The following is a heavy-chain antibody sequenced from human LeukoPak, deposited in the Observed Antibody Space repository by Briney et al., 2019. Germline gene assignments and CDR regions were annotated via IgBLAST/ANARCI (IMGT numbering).Heavy chain of an antibody. CDR2: IPYDGGNK. V-gene: IGHV3-30*02. CDR1: GFTFSSYG. CDR3: ARAKISSTNYYYYYMDV. D-gene: IGHD2/OR15-2a*01. J-gene: IGHJ6*03. Sequence: GGSLRLSCAASGFTFSSYGMHWVRQAPGKGLEWVTFIPYDGGNKYYVDSVKGRFTISRDNSKNTLYLQMNSLRAEDTAVYYCARAKISSTNYYYYYMDVWGKGTTVTISS.